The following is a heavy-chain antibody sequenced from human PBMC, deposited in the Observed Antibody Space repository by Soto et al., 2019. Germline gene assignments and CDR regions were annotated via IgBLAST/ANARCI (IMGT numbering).Heavy chain of an antibody. CDR3: ARDRSRAGYFDY. J-gene: IGHJ4*02. CDR1: GDSISSGGYY. CDR2: IYYSGST. V-gene: IGHV4-31*03. D-gene: IGHD6-13*01. Sequence: SETLSLTCTVSGDSISSGGYYWSWIRQHPGKGLEWIGYIYYSGSTYYNPSLKSRVTISLDTSKNQFSLKLTSVTAADTAVYYCARDRSRAGYFDYWGQVTLGTVSS.